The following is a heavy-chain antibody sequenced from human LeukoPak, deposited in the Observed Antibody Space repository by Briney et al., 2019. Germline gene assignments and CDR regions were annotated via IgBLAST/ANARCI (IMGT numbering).Heavy chain of an antibody. CDR3: AREGGYSYGVDY. J-gene: IGHJ4*02. V-gene: IGHV4-39*07. CDR2: IYYSGST. D-gene: IGHD5-18*01. Sequence: PSETLSLTCTVSGGSISSSSYYWGWIRQPPGRGLEWIGSIYYSGSTYYNPSLKSRVTISVDTSKYQFSLKLSSVTAADTAVYYCAREGGYSYGVDYWGQGTLVTVSS. CDR1: GGSISSSSYY.